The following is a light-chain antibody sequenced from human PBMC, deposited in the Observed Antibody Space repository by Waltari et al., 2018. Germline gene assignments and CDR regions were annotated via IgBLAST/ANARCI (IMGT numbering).Light chain of an antibody. V-gene: IGKV1-5*03. CDR1: QRTDSW. J-gene: IGKJ4*01. CDR3: QQYHSDLLS. Sequence: DIKMTQSPSTLSAPVGDRVTMTCRASQRTDSWLARYQQKPGKAPRVIIYKSSSLENGVPSRFSGSGFGTEFTLTIDNLQPDDFGTYYCQQYHSDLLSFGGGTRVEIK. CDR2: KSS.